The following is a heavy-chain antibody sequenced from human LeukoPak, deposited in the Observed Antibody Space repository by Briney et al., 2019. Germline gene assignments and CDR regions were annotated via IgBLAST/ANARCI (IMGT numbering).Heavy chain of an antibody. Sequence: GASVKVSCKASGGTFSSYAISGVRQAPGQELEWMGRIIPILGIANYAQKFQGRVTITADKSTSTAYMELSSLRSEDTAVYYCARVGLSIAVAGNLDYWGQGTLVTVSS. CDR1: GGTFSSYA. D-gene: IGHD6-19*01. CDR2: IIPILGIA. V-gene: IGHV1-69*04. CDR3: ARVGLSIAVAGNLDY. J-gene: IGHJ4*02.